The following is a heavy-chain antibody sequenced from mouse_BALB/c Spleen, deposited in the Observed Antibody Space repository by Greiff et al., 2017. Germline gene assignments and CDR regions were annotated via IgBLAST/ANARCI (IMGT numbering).Heavy chain of an antibody. Sequence: EVHLVESGGGLVQPGGSLRLSCATSGFTFTDYYMSWVRQPPGKALEWLGFIRNKANGYTTEYSASVKGRFTISRDNSQSILYLQMNTLRAEDSATYYCARDYYSSSWYFDVWGAGTTVTVSA. D-gene: IGHD1-1*01. CDR3: ARDYYSSSWYFDV. V-gene: IGHV7-3*02. J-gene: IGHJ1*01. CDR1: GFTFTDYY. CDR2: IRNKANGYTT.